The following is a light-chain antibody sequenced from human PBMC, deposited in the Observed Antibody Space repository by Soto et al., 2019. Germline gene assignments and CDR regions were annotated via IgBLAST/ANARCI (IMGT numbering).Light chain of an antibody. Sequence: DIVMTQSPDSLAVSLGERATINCKSSQSVLYSSINKNYLAWYQQKPRQPPRLLVYWASGRESGVPDRFSGSGSGTDFTLTISSLQAEDVAVYYCQQYFSAPFTVGPGTKVDIK. CDR3: QQYFSAPFT. J-gene: IGKJ3*01. CDR2: WAS. V-gene: IGKV4-1*01. CDR1: QSVLYSSINKNY.